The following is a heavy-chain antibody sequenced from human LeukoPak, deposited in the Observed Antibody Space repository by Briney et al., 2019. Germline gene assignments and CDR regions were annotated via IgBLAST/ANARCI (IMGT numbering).Heavy chain of an antibody. CDR3: ARDRSCSSTSCYFDP. D-gene: IGHD2-2*01. CDR1: GYTFSRSD. CDR2: ISGYNGNT. Sequence: GASVKVSCKASGYTFSRSDISWVRQAPGQGLEWMGWISGYNGNTNYAQKFQGRVTMTTDTSTNAAYMELRNLRSGDTAVYYCARDRSCSSTSCYFDPWGQGTPVTVSS. J-gene: IGHJ5*02. V-gene: IGHV1-18*01.